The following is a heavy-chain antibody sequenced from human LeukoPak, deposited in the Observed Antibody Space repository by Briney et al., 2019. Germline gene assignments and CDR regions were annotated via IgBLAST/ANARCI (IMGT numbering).Heavy chain of an antibody. J-gene: IGHJ4*02. CDR2: IIPILGIA. CDR3: ASSSRTYYYDSSGYPLLHY. CDR1: GGTFSSYT. D-gene: IGHD3-22*01. Sequence: SVKVSCKASGGTFSSYTISWVRQAPGQGLEWMGRIIPILGIANYAQKFQARVTITADKSTSTAYMELSSLRSEDTAVYYCASSSRTYYYDSSGYPLLHYWGQGTLVTVSS. V-gene: IGHV1-69*02.